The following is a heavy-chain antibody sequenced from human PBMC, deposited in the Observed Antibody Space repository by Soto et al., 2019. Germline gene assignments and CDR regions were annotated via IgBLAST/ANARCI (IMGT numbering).Heavy chain of an antibody. CDR2: IIPIFGTA. CDR1: GGTFSSYA. Sequence: QVQLVQSGAEVKKPGSSVKVSCKASGGTFSSYAISWVRQAPGQGLEWMGGIIPIFGTANYAQKFQGRVAITADESTSTAYMELSSLRSEDTAVYYCARAGLEISVYYYYGMDVWGQGTTVTVSS. J-gene: IGHJ6*02. V-gene: IGHV1-69*01. D-gene: IGHD1-1*01. CDR3: ARAGLEISVYYYYGMDV.